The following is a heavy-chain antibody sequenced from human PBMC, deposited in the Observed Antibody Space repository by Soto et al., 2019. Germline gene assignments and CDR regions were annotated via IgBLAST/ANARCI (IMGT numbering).Heavy chain of an antibody. CDR2: INAGNGNT. CDR1: GYTFTTYA. D-gene: IGHD2-15*01. Sequence: GASVKVSCKASGYTFTTYAMHWVRQAPGQRLEWMGWINAGNGNTKYSQKFQGRVTITSDTSASIAYMELSSLRSEDTAVYYRARSYCSGGSCATNYFDPWGQGTLVTVSS. J-gene: IGHJ5*02. CDR3: ARSYCSGGSCATNYFDP. V-gene: IGHV1-3*01.